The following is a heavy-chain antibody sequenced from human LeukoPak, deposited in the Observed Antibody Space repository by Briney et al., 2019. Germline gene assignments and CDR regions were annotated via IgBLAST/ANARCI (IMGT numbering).Heavy chain of an antibody. D-gene: IGHD4-17*01. CDR1: GYTFTAYI. Sequence: GASVTVSCKTSGYTFTAYIMHWVRQAPGQGLEWMGIINPSGGSTTYAQKFQGRVTMTRDTSTSTVYMELNSLRSEDTAVYYCARGAYGDYAPDTYYYYGMDVWGQGTTVTVSS. J-gene: IGHJ6*02. CDR2: INPSGGST. CDR3: ARGAYGDYAPDTYYYYGMDV. V-gene: IGHV1-46*01.